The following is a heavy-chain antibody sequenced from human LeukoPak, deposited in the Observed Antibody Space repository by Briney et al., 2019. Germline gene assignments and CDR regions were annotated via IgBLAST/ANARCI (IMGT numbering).Heavy chain of an antibody. CDR2: IYSGGST. J-gene: IGHJ4*02. CDR3: ARIPIVLITSGGY. Sequence: GGSLRLSCAASGFTVSSNYMTWVRQAPGKGLEWLSVIYSGGSTYYADSVKGRFTISRDNSKNTLYLQMNSLRAEDTAIYYCARIPIVLITSGGYWGQGTLVTVSS. D-gene: IGHD3-22*01. CDR1: GFTVSSNY. V-gene: IGHV3-53*01.